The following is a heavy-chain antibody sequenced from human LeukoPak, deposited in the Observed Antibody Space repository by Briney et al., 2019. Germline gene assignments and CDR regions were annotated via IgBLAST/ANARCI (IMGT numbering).Heavy chain of an antibody. V-gene: IGHV3-74*01. J-gene: IGHJ4*02. CDR3: VRGRGVPEYYFDY. CDR2: IKTDGSST. CDR1: GFTFSSYW. D-gene: IGHD2-2*01. Sequence: GGSLRLSCANPGFTFSSYWMHWVRQAPGKGLLWVSSIKTDGSSTTYADFVQGRFTISRDKAKNTLYLQMNSLRADDTAVYYCVRGRGVPEYYFDYWGQGTLVTVSS.